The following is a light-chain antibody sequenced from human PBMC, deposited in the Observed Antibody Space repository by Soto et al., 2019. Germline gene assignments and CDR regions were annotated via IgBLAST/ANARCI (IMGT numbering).Light chain of an antibody. CDR2: DTY. V-gene: IGLV1-51*01. CDR3: GAWDTSLSAVL. Sequence: QSALTQPPSVSAAPGQQVTISCSGGTSNIEKNFVSWYQHLPGTAPKLLIFDTYNRPSEIPDRFSGSKSATSATLVITGLQAGDEAVYYCGAWDTSLSAVLFGGGTKLTVL. J-gene: IGLJ2*01. CDR1: TSNIEKNF.